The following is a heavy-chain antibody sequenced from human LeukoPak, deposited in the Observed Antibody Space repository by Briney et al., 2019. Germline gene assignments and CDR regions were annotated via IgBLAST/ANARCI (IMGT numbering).Heavy chain of an antibody. V-gene: IGHV1-69*05. Sequence: SVKVSCKASGGTFSSYAIRWVRQAPGQGLEWMGGIIPIFGTANYAQKFQGRVTITTDESTSTAYMELSSLRSEDTAVYYCASNLYDSSGYYGVDYYYYYYMDVWGKGTTVTVSS. D-gene: IGHD3-22*01. CDR3: ASNLYDSSGYYGVDYYYYYYMDV. J-gene: IGHJ6*03. CDR2: IIPIFGTA. CDR1: GGTFSSYA.